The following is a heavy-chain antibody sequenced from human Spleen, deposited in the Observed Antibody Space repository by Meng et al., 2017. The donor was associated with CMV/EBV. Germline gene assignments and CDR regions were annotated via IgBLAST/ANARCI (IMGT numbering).Heavy chain of an antibody. CDR3: TRASALNYFGP. Sequence: GGSLRLSCAASGFMFRNYGMHWVRQAPGIGLEWLAFIRSDRKNIFYADSVKGRFTISRDNSNNTLYLQMNGLRSDDTAVYYCTRASALNYFGPWGQGTLVTVSS. J-gene: IGHJ5*02. CDR2: IRSDRKNI. V-gene: IGHV3-30*02. CDR1: GFMFRNYG. D-gene: IGHD5-24*01.